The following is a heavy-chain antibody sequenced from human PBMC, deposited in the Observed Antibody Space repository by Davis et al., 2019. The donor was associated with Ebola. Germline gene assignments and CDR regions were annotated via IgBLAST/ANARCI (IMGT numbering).Heavy chain of an antibody. J-gene: IGHJ5*02. Sequence: AASVKVSCKASGYTFTSYGISWVRQAPAQGLEWMGWISAYNGNTNYAQKLQGRLTMTTDTSTSTAYMGLRSRRSDDTAVYYCARCIVATAGWFDPWGQGTLVTVSS. CDR2: ISAYNGNT. V-gene: IGHV1-18*04. CDR1: GYTFTSYG. D-gene: IGHD5-12*01. CDR3: ARCIVATAGWFDP.